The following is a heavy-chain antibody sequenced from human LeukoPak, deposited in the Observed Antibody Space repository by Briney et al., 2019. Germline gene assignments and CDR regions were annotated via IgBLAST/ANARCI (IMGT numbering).Heavy chain of an antibody. J-gene: IGHJ4*02. CDR2: ISYDGSNK. CDR3: GKDQEYSGTYYLVY. V-gene: IGHV3-30-3*01. Sequence: GRSLRLSCAASGFTFSSYAMHWVRQAPGKGLEWVAVISYDGSNKYYADSVKGRFTISRDNSKNTLWLQMNSLRAEDTAIYYCGKDQEYSGTYYLVYWGQGTLVTVSS. CDR1: GFTFSSYA. D-gene: IGHD1-26*01.